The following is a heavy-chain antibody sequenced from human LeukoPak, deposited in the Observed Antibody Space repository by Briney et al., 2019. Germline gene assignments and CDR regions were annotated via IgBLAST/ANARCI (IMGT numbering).Heavy chain of an antibody. J-gene: IGHJ6*02. D-gene: IGHD2-2*01. CDR2: ITYSGGTT. V-gene: IGHV3-23*01. CDR3: AKDRRYCSSTSCYARGGTNLEDYYYYGMDV. CDR1: GFTFSSYG. Sequence: PGGSLRLSCAASGFTFSSYGMTWVPQAPGKGLEWVSGITYSGGTTYYADSVKGRFTLSRDNSKNTLYLQMNSLRAEDTAVYYCAKDRRYCSSTSCYARGGTNLEDYYYYGMDVWGQGTTVTVSS.